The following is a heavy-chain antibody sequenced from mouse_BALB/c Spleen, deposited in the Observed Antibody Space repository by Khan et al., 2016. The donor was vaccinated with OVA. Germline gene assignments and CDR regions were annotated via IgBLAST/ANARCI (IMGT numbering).Heavy chain of an antibody. CDR2: INTYTEEP. D-gene: IGHD2-13*01. CDR3: TSGDYWYFDV. V-gene: IGHV9-3-1*01. Sequence: QIQLVQSGPELKKPGETVKISCKASGYTFTNYGMNWVKQAPGKGLKWMGWINTYTEEPTYADDFKGRFAFSLENSASTAYLQINNLKNEDAATYFCTSGDYWYFDVWGAGTTVTVSS. CDR1: GYTFTNYG. J-gene: IGHJ1*01.